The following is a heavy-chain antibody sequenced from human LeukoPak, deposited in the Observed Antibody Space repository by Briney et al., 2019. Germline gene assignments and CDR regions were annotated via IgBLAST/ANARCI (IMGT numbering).Heavy chain of an antibody. CDR2: INHSGST. Sequence: KPSETLSLTCAVYGGSFSGYYWSWIRQPPGKGLEWIGEINHSGSTNYNPSLKSRVTILVDTCTKQFSLKLSPVTAADTAVYYCARSRPMVRGPKHYFDYWGQGTLVTVSS. V-gene: IGHV4-34*01. J-gene: IGHJ4*02. CDR3: ARSRPMVRGPKHYFDY. CDR1: GGSFSGYY. D-gene: IGHD3-10*01.